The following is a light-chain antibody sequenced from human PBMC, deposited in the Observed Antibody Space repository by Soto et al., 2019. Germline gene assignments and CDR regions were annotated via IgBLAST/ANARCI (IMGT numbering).Light chain of an antibody. J-gene: IGLJ2*01. CDR3: SSYTNSTTPVV. CDR2: DVS. Sequence: QSALTQPASVSGSPGQSITISCTGTSSDVGGYNFVSWYQQHPGKVPKLMIYDVSNRPSGVSNRLSGSKSGNTASLTISGLQAEDEADYYCSSYTNSTTPVVFGGGTKLTVL. CDR1: SSDVGGYNF. V-gene: IGLV2-14*01.